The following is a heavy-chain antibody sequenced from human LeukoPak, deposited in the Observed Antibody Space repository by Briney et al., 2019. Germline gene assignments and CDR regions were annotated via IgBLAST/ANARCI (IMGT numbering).Heavy chain of an antibody. CDR3: ARRRGDSSCVDP. Sequence: PSETLSLTCTASGGSISSYYWVWIRQPPGNGLEWIGNIYHSGGTYYNPSLKSRVTISVDKSKNQFSLKLSSVTAADTAVYYCARRRGDSSCVDPWGQGTLVTVSS. CDR1: GGSISSYY. J-gene: IGHJ5*02. D-gene: IGHD6-13*01. V-gene: IGHV4-39*01. CDR2: IYHSGGT.